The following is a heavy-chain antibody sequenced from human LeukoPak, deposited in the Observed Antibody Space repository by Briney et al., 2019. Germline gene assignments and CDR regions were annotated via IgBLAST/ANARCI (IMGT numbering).Heavy chain of an antibody. J-gene: IGHJ4*02. CDR2: INPNSGGT. Sequence: ASVKVSCKASGYTFTGYYMHWVRQAPGQGLEWMGWINPNSGGTNYAQKFQGWVTMTRDTSISTAYMELSRLRSDDTAVYYCAREQGVYYGSGSYYNPLGYWGQGTLVTVSS. CDR1: GYTFTGYY. D-gene: IGHD3-10*01. CDR3: AREQGVYYGSGSYYNPLGY. V-gene: IGHV1-2*04.